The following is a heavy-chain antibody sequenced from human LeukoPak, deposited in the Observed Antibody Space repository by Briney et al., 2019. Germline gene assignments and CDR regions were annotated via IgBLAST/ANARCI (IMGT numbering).Heavy chain of an antibody. CDR1: GFTFSSYS. CDR2: IGSNSVPT. Sequence: GGSLRLSCAASGFTFSSYSMNWVRQAPGKGLEWVSGIGSNSVPTVYADSVKGRFTISRDNSKSMLYLQMDSLRVEDTAVYHCAKGRYYYDNSDAFEIWGQGTMVTVSS. V-gene: IGHV3-23*01. CDR3: AKGRYYYDNSDAFEI. J-gene: IGHJ3*02. D-gene: IGHD3-22*01.